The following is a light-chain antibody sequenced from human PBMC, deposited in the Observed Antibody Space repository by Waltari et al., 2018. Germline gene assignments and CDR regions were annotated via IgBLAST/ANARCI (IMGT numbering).Light chain of an antibody. Sequence: DLQMTQSPSTLSASVGDRVTITCRASQSISSWLAWYQQKPGKPPNLLIYKASTLQSGVPSRFSGSGSGTEFTLTISSLQPDDFATYFCQQFSSYWTFGQGTKVEIK. CDR2: KAS. J-gene: IGKJ1*01. CDR1: QSISSW. V-gene: IGKV1-5*03. CDR3: QQFSSYWT.